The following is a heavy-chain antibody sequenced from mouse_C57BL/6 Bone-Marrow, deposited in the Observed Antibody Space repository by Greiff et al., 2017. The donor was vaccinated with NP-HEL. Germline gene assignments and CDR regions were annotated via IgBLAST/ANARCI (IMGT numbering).Heavy chain of an antibody. V-gene: IGHV14-4*01. Sequence: EVQLQQSGAELVRPGASVKLSCTASGFNIKDDYMHWVQQRPEQGLEWIGWIDPENGATEYASKFQGTATITADTSSNTAYLQLSSLTSEDTAVYYCTADYYGSSYDFDYWGQGSTLTVSS. CDR1: GFNIKDDY. CDR3: TADYYGSSYDFDY. J-gene: IGHJ2*01. D-gene: IGHD1-1*01. CDR2: IDPENGAT.